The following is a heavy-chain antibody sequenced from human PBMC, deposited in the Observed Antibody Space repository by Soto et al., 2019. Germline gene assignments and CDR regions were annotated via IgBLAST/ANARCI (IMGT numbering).Heavy chain of an antibody. Sequence: GASVKVSCKASGGTFSSYAISWVRQAPGQGLEWMGGIIPIFGTANYAQKFQGRVTITADESTSTAYMELSSLRSEDTAVYDCTRGTGQLVPGYCHYGMDVWGQGTTVTVSS. CDR2: IIPIFGTA. D-gene: IGHD6-6*01. CDR3: TRGTGQLVPGYCHYGMDV. V-gene: IGHV1-69*13. J-gene: IGHJ6*02. CDR1: GGTFSSYA.